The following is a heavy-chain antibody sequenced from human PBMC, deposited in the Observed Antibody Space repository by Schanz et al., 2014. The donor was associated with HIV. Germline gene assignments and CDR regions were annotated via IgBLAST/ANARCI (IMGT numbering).Heavy chain of an antibody. V-gene: IGHV3-7*01. D-gene: IGHD3-3*01. CDR1: GFTFSSYW. CDR2: MNQDGSRK. CDR3: AREDWSLPD. Sequence: EVPLVESGGGLVQPGGSLRLSCAASGFTFSSYWMTWVRQAPGKGLEMVANMNQDGSRKYYVDSVKGRFTISRDNARNSVFLQMTSLRADDTAVYYCAREDWSLPDWGQRTLVTVSS. J-gene: IGHJ4*02.